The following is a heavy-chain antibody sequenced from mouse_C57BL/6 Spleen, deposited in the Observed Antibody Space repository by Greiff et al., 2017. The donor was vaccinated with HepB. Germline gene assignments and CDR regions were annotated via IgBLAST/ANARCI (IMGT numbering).Heavy chain of an antibody. CDR1: GYTFTSYW. Sequence: QVQLQQPGAELVKPGASVKLSCKASGYTFTSYWMQWVKQRPGQGLEWIGEIDPSDSYTNYNQKFKGKATLTVDTSSSTAYMQLSSLTSEDSAVYYCARLDYGSSHWYFDVWGTGTTVTVSS. CDR2: IDPSDSYT. D-gene: IGHD1-1*01. CDR3: ARLDYGSSHWYFDV. V-gene: IGHV1-50*01. J-gene: IGHJ1*03.